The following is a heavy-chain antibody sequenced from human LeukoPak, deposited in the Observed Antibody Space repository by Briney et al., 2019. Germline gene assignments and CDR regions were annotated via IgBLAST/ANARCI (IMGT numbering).Heavy chain of an antibody. Sequence: GGSLRLSCAAAGLTVSSNYMSWVRQAPGKGLEWVSTITTGGSTNHADSVKGRFSISRDNAKNTLYLQMNSLRAEDTAVYYCARDVPNEGCGMDVWGQGTTVTVSS. CDR1: GLTVSSNY. V-gene: IGHV3-66*01. CDR3: ARDVPNEGCGMDV. D-gene: IGHD6-19*01. CDR2: ITTGGST. J-gene: IGHJ6*02.